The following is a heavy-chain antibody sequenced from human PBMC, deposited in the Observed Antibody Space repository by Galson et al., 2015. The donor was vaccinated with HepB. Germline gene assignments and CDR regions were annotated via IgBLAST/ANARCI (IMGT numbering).Heavy chain of an antibody. CDR3: VREYHGGTFDI. V-gene: IGHV1-46*01. J-gene: IGHJ3*02. Sequence: SVKVSCKASGYTFTNYYIHWVRQAPGQGLEWMGIIYPSVGNADCTQNFQGRVTMTRDTSTSTVYMELSSLTSDDTAAYYCVREYHGGTFDIWGQGTMVTVSS. D-gene: IGHD1-1*01. CDR2: IYPSVGNA. CDR1: GYTFTNYY.